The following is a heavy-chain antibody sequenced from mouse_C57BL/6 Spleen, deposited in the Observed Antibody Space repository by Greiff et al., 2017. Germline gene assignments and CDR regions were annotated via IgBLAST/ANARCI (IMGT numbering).Heavy chain of an antibody. D-gene: IGHD2-12*01. CDR1: GYTFTDYY. V-gene: IGHV1-19*01. CDR3: ARSHSYYEDWFAY. Sequence: EVQLQQSGPVLVKPGASVKMSCKASGYTFTDYYMNWVKQSHGKSLEWIGVINPYNGGTSYNQQFKGKATLTVDKSSSTAYMELNSLTSEDSAVYSGARSHSYYEDWFAYWGQGTLVTVSA. J-gene: IGHJ3*01. CDR2: INPYNGGT.